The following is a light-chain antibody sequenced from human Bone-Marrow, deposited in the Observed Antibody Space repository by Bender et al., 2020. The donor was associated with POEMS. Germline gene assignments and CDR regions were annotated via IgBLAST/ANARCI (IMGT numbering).Light chain of an antibody. CDR3: TSWDDSLDAVV. V-gene: IGLV1-44*01. CDR1: SSNIGSRT. J-gene: IGLJ2*01. CDR2: HNN. Sequence: QSVVTQPPSVSGTPGQRVTIACSGGSSNIGSRTVNWYQQVPGTAPRLLISHNNQRPSGVPDRFSGSKSGTSASLAISGLQSEDEANYYCTSWDDSLDAVVFGGGTKLTVL.